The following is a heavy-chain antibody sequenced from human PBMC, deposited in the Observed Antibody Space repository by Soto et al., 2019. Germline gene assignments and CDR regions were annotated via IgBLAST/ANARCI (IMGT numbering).Heavy chain of an antibody. D-gene: IGHD3-10*01. J-gene: IGHJ5*02. V-gene: IGHV4-34*01. Sequence: QVQLQQWGAGLLKPSETLSLTCAVYGGSFSGYYWSWIRQPPGKGLEWIGEINHSGSTNYNPSLKTRVPISVDTSKNHFSLKLSSVTAADTAVYYCARVHYYGSGWFDPWGQGTLVTVSS. CDR3: ARVHYYGSGWFDP. CDR1: GGSFSGYY. CDR2: INHSGST.